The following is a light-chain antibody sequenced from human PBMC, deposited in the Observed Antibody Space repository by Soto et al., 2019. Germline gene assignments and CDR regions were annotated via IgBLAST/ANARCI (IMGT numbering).Light chain of an antibody. J-gene: IGKJ2*01. Sequence: EIVLTQSPGTLSLSPVERATLSCTASQSVSSSYLAWYQQKPGQAPRLLIYDASNRATGIPARFSGSGYGTDFTLTISSLETEDFAVYYCQQRSNWPVTFGQGTKVDIK. CDR1: QSVSSSY. V-gene: IGKV3D-20*02. CDR2: DAS. CDR3: QQRSNWPVT.